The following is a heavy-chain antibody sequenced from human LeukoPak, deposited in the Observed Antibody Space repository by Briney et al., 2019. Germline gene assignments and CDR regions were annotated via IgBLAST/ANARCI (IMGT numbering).Heavy chain of an antibody. Sequence: SETLSLTCTVSGGSISNYYWSWIRQPAGKGLEWIGRFYTSGSTNYNPSLKSRVTMSVDTSKNQISLKLSSVTAADTAVYYCARRDSGSSSRAFDIWGQGTMVTVSS. J-gene: IGHJ3*02. V-gene: IGHV4-4*07. CDR3: ARRDSGSSSRAFDI. D-gene: IGHD1-26*01. CDR1: GGSISNYY. CDR2: FYTSGST.